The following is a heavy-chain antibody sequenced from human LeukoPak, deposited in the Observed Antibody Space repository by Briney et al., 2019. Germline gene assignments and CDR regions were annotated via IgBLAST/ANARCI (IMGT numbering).Heavy chain of an antibody. CDR2: FSGSGGST. CDR1: GFTFSNYA. CDR3: AKDVGYCSSTTCYKPFDY. D-gene: IGHD2-2*02. Sequence: GGSLRLSCAASGFTFSNYAMSWVRQAPGKGLEWVSAFSGSGGSTYYADSVKGRFTISRDNSKNTLYLQMNSLRAEDTAVYYCAKDVGYCSSTTCYKPFDYWGQGALVTVSS. J-gene: IGHJ4*02. V-gene: IGHV3-23*01.